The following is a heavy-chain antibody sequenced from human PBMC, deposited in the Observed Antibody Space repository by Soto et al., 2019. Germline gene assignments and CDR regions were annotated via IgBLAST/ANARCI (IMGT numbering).Heavy chain of an antibody. CDR3: AKMDSGRLYCSSTSCPLYYFDY. CDR2: ISGSGGST. D-gene: IGHD2-2*01. J-gene: IGHJ4*02. V-gene: IGHV3-23*01. Sequence: GGSLRLSCAASGFTFSSYAMSWVRQAPGKGLEWVSAISGSGGSTYYADSVKGRFTISRDNSKNTLYLQMNSLRAEDTAVYYCAKMDSGRLYCSSTSCPLYYFDYWGQGTLVTVSS. CDR1: GFTFSSYA.